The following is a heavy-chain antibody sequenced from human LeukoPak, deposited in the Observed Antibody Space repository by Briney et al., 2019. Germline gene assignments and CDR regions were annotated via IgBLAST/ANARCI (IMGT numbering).Heavy chain of an antibody. D-gene: IGHD3-16*01. J-gene: IGHJ6*02. CDR2: IYYSGST. CDR3: ARHQGEVHYYYGMDV. Sequence: SETLSLTCTVSGGSISSYYWSWIRQPPGKGLEWIGYIYYSGSTNYDPSLKSRVTISVDTSKNQFSLKLSSVTAADTAVYYCARHQGEVHYYYGMDVWGQGATVTVSS. CDR1: GGSISSYY. V-gene: IGHV4-59*01.